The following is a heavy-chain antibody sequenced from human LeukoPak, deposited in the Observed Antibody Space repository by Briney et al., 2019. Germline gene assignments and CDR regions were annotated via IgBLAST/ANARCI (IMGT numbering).Heavy chain of an antibody. V-gene: IGHV3-23*01. CDR3: AKDRHITYYYDSSGYYFGYYFDY. Sequence: PGGSLRLSCAASGFTFSSFAMSWVGRAPGKGRDGVSAIRGSGGSTYYADSVKGRFTISRDNSKNTLYLQMNSLRAEDTAVYYCAKDRHITYYYDSSGYYFGYYFDYWGQGTLVTVSS. D-gene: IGHD3-22*01. J-gene: IGHJ4*02. CDR2: IRGSGGST. CDR1: GFTFSSFA.